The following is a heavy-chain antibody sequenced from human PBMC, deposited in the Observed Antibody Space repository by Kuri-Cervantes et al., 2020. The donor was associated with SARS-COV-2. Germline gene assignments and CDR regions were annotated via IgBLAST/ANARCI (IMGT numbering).Heavy chain of an antibody. V-gene: IGHV1-69*05. D-gene: IGHD3-3*01. CDR2: IIPIFGTA. J-gene: IGHJ5*02. Sequence: SVKVSCKASGGTFSSYAISWVRRAPGQGLEWMGRIIPIFGTANYAQKFQGRVTITTDESTSTAYMELSSLRSEDTAVYYCARTYYDFWSGYYTGGWFDPWGQGTLVTVSS. CDR3: ARTYYDFWSGYYTGGWFDP. CDR1: GGTFSSYA.